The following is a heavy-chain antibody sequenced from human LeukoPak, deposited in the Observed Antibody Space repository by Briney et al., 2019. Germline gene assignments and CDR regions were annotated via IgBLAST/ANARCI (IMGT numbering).Heavy chain of an antibody. CDR1: GDTFTGYY. J-gene: IGHJ5*02. Sequence: SVKVSCKASGDTFTGYYMHWVRQAPGQGLEWIGWINPNSGGTNYAQKFQGRVTMTRDTSISTAYMELSRLRSDDTAVYYCAKDPDSNGWVSRSGPEGFLYHWGQGTLVTVSS. CDR3: AKDPDSNGWVSRSGPEGFLYH. V-gene: IGHV1-2*02. D-gene: IGHD6-19*01. CDR2: INPNSGGT.